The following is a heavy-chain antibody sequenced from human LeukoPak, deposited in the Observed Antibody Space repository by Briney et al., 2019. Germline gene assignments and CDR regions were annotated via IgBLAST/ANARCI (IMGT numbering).Heavy chain of an antibody. Sequence: GGSLRLSCAASGFTFDDYAMHWVRQAPGRGLVWVSRIYPDGTSTNYADSVKGRFTISRDNAKNTLYLQMNSLRAEDTAVYSCARGSSTSGSLWGRGTLVTVSS. CDR1: GFTFDDYA. CDR3: ARGSSTSGSL. D-gene: IGHD2-2*01. V-gene: IGHV3-74*01. J-gene: IGHJ2*01. CDR2: IYPDGTST.